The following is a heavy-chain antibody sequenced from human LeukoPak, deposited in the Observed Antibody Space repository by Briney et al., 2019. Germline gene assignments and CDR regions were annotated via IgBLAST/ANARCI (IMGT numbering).Heavy chain of an antibody. Sequence: GGSLRLSCAASGFTFSSHAMSWVRQAPGKGLEWVSAISGSGGSTYYADSVKGRFTISRDNSKNTLYLQVNSLRAEDTAVYYCARDLLSGSYVDYWGQGTLVTVSS. D-gene: IGHD1-26*01. CDR1: GFTFSSHA. J-gene: IGHJ4*02. CDR3: ARDLLSGSYVDY. CDR2: ISGSGGST. V-gene: IGHV3-23*01.